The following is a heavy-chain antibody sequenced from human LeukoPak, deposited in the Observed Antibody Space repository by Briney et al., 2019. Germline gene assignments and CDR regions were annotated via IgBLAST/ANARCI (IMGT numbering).Heavy chain of an antibody. V-gene: IGHV3-30*02. CDR3: AKWGMGGWFGEYYFDY. CDR1: VFTFSSYG. Sequence: GGSLRLSCAASVFTFSSYGMHWVRQAPGKGLEWVAFIRYDGSNKYYADSVKGRFTISRDNSKNTLYLQMNSLRAEDTAVYYCAKWGMGGWFGEYYFDYWGQGTLVTVSS. CDR2: IRYDGSNK. J-gene: IGHJ4*02. D-gene: IGHD3-10*01.